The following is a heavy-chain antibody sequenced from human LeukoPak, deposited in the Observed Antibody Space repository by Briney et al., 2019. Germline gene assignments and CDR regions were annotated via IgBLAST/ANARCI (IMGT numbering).Heavy chain of an antibody. V-gene: IGHV3-66*01. CDR1: GFTVSSNY. CDR3: ARYGRYYYYYYMDV. Sequence: GGSLRLSCAASGFTVSSNYMSWVRQAPGKGLEWVSVIYSGGSTYYADSVKGRFTISRDNSKNTLYLQMNSLRAEDTAVYYCARYGRYYYYYYMDVWGKGTTVTISS. CDR2: IYSGGST. J-gene: IGHJ6*03. D-gene: IGHD4-17*01.